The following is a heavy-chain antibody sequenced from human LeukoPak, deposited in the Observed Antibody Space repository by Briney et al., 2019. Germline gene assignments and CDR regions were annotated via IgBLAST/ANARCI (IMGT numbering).Heavy chain of an antibody. CDR2: ISSSGSTI. Sequence: PGGSLRLSCAASGFTFSSYEMKWVRQAPGEGLGGGSYISSSGSTIYYADSVKGRFTISRDNAKNSLYLQMNSLRAEDTAVYYCARDPGDYYDSSTGYFDLWGRGTLVTVSS. D-gene: IGHD3-22*01. V-gene: IGHV3-48*03. CDR3: ARDPGDYYDSSTGYFDL. J-gene: IGHJ2*01. CDR1: GFTFSSYE.